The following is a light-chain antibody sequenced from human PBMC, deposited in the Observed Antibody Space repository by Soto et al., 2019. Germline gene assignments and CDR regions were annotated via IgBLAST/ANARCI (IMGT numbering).Light chain of an antibody. J-gene: IGKJ1*01. CDR3: QQTNRFPRT. CDR2: AAS. V-gene: IGKV1-12*01. CDR1: QDISTW. Sequence: DIQMTQSPSSVSASVGDRVTITCRASQDISTWLAWYQQKPGKAPKFLIYAASSLQRGVPSRFSGSASGTDFTLTISSLQHEDFATYYCQQTNRFPRTFGQGTKVEMK.